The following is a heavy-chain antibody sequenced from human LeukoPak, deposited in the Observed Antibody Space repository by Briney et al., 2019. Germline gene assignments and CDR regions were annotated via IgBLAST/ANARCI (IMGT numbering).Heavy chain of an antibody. CDR2: INQSGST. J-gene: IGHJ4*02. V-gene: IGHV4-34*01. Sequence: SETQSLTCAVYGGSFSDYYWSWIRQPPGKGLEWIGEINQSGSTHYKPSLKSRVTISVDTSKNQFSLKLSSVTAADTAVYYCARAPGTRVAYWGQGTLVTVSS. D-gene: IGHD3-10*01. CDR1: GGSFSDYY. CDR3: ARAPGTRVAY.